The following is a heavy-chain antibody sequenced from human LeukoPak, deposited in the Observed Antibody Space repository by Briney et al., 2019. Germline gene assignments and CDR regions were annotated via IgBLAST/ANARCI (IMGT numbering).Heavy chain of an antibody. CDR3: ARQEDIVSAEYYFDY. Sequence: MSSETLSLTCTVSGGSISSYYWSWIRQPPGKGLEWIGYIYYSGSTYYNPSLKSRVTISVDTSKNQFSLKLSSVTAADTAVYYCARQEDIVSAEYYFDYWGQGTLVTVSS. CDR1: GGSISSYY. CDR2: IYYSGST. D-gene: IGHD2-15*01. J-gene: IGHJ4*02. V-gene: IGHV4-59*08.